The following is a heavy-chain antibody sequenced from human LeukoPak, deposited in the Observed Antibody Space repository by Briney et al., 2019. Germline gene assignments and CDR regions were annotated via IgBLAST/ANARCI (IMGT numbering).Heavy chain of an antibody. J-gene: IGHJ3*02. CDR3: ARQKCTSTSCLTKNAFDI. CDR1: GSISGYY. CDR2: IYTSGST. Sequence: SETLSLSCTVSGSISGYYWSWIRQPPGKGLEWIGYIYTSGSTNYNPSLESRVTISVDTSKNQFSLDLSSVTAADTAVYYCARQKCTSTSCLTKNAFDIWGQGTMVTVSS. V-gene: IGHV4-4*09. D-gene: IGHD2-2*01.